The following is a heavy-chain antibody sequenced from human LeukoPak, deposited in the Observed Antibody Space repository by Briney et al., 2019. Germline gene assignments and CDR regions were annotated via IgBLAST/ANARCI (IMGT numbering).Heavy chain of an antibody. CDR2: ISYSGST. CDR1: GGSISSSSHY. Sequence: SEPLSLTCTVSGGSISSSSHYWDWIRQPPGKGLEWIGSISYSGSTYYNPSLKSRVTISVDTSKNQFSLNLTSVTAADTAVYYCARRNYYYGMDVWGQGTTVTVCS. J-gene: IGHJ6*02. V-gene: IGHV4-39*01. CDR3: ARRNYYYGMDV.